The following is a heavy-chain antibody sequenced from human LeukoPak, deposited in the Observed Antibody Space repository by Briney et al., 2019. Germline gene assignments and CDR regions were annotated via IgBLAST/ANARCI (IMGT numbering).Heavy chain of an antibody. V-gene: IGHV3-7*03. CDR3: AEYRVVFNWNYAYYFDS. CDR1: GFLFSNFW. CDR2: INQDGSEK. J-gene: IGHJ4*02. D-gene: IGHD1-7*01. Sequence: PGGSPILSCAFPGFLFSNFWMSWLRPAARRGLEWVANINQDGSEKYFVASVRGRFAISRDNAQNSLYLQMNSLRPQDPAMYYRAEYRVVFNWNYAYYFDSWGQGTLVTVSS.